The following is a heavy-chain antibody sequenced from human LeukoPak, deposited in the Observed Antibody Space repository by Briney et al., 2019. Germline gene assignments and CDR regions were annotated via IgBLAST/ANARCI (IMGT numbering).Heavy chain of an antibody. CDR1: GGSISSSSYY. V-gene: IGHV4-39*01. Sequence: SETLSLTCTVSGGSISSSSYYWGWIRQPPGKGLEWFVSIYYSGSTYYNPSLTSRVTISVDTTKNQFSLKLSSVTAADTAVYYCARQKGYSSGWYFDYWGQGTLVTVSS. CDR2: IYYSGST. J-gene: IGHJ4*02. CDR3: ARQKGYSSGWYFDY. D-gene: IGHD6-19*01.